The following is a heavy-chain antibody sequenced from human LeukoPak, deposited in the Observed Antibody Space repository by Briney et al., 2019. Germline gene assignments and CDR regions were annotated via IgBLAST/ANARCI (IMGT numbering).Heavy chain of an antibody. Sequence: PSETLSLTCAAYGGSFSGYSWSWIRQPPGKGLEWIGEINQGGSTNDNPSLRSRVIVSVDTSKNQFSLKLSSVTAADTAVYYCARGGYTSSFDYWGQGTLVTVSS. D-gene: IGHD6-13*01. CDR2: INQGGST. V-gene: IGHV4-34*01. CDR3: ARGGYTSSFDY. J-gene: IGHJ4*02. CDR1: GGSFSGYS.